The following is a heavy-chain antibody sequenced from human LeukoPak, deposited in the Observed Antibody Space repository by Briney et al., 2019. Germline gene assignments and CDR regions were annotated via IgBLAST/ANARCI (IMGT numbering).Heavy chain of an antibody. J-gene: IGHJ4*02. Sequence: AASVKVSCKASGYTFTSYDINWVRLATGPGLEWVGWMNPNSGNTGYAQKFQGRVTMTRNTSISTAYMELSSLRSEDTAVYYCARGLWDSSGYYADYWGQGTLVTVSS. D-gene: IGHD3-22*01. CDR3: ARGLWDSSGYYADY. CDR2: MNPNSGNT. V-gene: IGHV1-8*01. CDR1: GYTFTSYD.